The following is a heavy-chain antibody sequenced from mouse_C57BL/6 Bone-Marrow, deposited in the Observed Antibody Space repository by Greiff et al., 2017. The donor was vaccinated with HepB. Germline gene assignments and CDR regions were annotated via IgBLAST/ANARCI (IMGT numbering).Heavy chain of an antibody. D-gene: IGHD1-1*01. CDR2: ISYDGSN. CDR1: GYSITSGYY. CDR3: ARRLYGSSPYFDY. V-gene: IGHV3-6*01. Sequence: DVQLQESGPGLVKPSQSLSLTCSVTGYSITSGYYWNWIRQFPGNKLEWMGYISYDGSNNYNPSLKNRISITRDTSKNQFFLKLNSVTTEDTATYYCARRLYGSSPYFDYWGQGTTLTVSS. J-gene: IGHJ2*01.